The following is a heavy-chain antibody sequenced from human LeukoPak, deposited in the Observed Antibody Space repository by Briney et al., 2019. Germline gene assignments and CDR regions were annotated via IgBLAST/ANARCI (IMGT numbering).Heavy chain of an antibody. CDR2: INPYNGKT. D-gene: IGHD5-12*01. J-gene: IGHJ4*02. CDR1: GYTFSNYG. Sequence: ASVKVSCKTPGYTFSNYGLSWVRQAPGQGLEWMGWINPYNGKTEYAQNYQGRVTMTTDTATNTAYMELKSLRSDDTAVYYCARDREGYEWAIDYWGQGTLVTVSS. CDR3: ARDREGYEWAIDY. V-gene: IGHV1-18*04.